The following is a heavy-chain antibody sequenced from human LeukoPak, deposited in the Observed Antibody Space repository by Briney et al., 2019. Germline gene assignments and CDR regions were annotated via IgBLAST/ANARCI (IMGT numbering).Heavy chain of an antibody. CDR3: VRDLGRFDS. Sequence: SDTVSLICSVSGGSISGYNWSWIRQPAGKGLEWIGRIYSSGSTNYNPSLKSRVTMSVDKSKNQFSLSVTSVTAADTAVYFCVRDLGRFDSWGQGALVLVSA. CDR2: IYSSGST. V-gene: IGHV4-4*07. CDR1: GGSISGYN. J-gene: IGHJ5*01.